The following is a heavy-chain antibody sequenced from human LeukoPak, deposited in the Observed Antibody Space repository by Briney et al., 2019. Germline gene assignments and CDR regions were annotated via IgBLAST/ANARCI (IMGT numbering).Heavy chain of an antibody. Sequence: GGSLRLSCAASGFTFSSFAMHWVRQAPGKGLEYLSAIYSDGSRTYYADSVKGRFTISRDNSKNTLYFEMSSLRVEDTAVYYCVKSPGSGWPVWGQGTLLTVTS. V-gene: IGHV3-64D*06. D-gene: IGHD6-19*01. CDR1: GFTFSSFA. CDR3: VKSPGSGWPV. J-gene: IGHJ4*02. CDR2: IYSDGSRT.